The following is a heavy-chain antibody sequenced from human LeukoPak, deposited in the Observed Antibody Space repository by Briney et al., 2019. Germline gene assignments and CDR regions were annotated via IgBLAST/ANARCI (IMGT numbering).Heavy chain of an antibody. Sequence: SETLSLTCTVSGYSISSGYYWGWIRQPPGKGLEWIGSIYHSGSTYYNPSLKSRVTISVDTSKNQFSLKLSSVTAADTAVYYCGRVGAGTTPYYYYYYMDVWGKGTTVTISS. V-gene: IGHV4-38-2*02. CDR2: IYHSGST. CDR3: GRVGAGTTPYYYYYYMDV. J-gene: IGHJ6*03. D-gene: IGHD1-1*01. CDR1: GYSISSGYY.